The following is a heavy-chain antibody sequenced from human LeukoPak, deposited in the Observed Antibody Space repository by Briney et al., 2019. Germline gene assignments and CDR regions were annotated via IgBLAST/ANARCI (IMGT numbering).Heavy chain of an antibody. CDR3: AKDLVTMVRGVIFHYYYGMDV. V-gene: IGHV3-30*18. J-gene: IGHJ6*02. Sequence: PGRSLRLSCAASGFTFSSYGMHWVRQAPGKGLEWVAVISYDGSNKYYADSVKGRFTISRDNFKNTLYLQMNSLRAEDTAVYYCAKDLVTMVRGVIFHYYYGMDVWGQGTTVTVSS. CDR2: ISYDGSNK. D-gene: IGHD3-10*01. CDR1: GFTFSSYG.